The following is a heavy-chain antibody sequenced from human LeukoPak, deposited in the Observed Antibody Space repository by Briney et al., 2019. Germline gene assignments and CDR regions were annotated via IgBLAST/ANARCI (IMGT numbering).Heavy chain of an antibody. CDR2: ISSSSSYI. D-gene: IGHD3-10*01. J-gene: IGHJ6*03. CDR1: GFTFSSYS. CDR3: ARERGDIWFGELSGDYMDV. V-gene: IGHV3-21*01. Sequence: GGSLRLSCAASGFTFSSYSMNWVRQAPGKGLEWVSSISSSSSYIYYADSVKGRFTISRDNAKNSLYLQMNSLRAEDTAVYYCARERGDIWFGELSGDYMDVWGKGTTVTVSS.